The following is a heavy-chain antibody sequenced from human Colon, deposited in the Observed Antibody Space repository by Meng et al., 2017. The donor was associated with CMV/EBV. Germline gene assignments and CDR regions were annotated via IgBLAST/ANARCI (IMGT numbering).Heavy chain of an antibody. V-gene: IGHV4-39*07. CDR1: GDSISGRSYY. CDR2: IYYTGND. CDR3: ARMALHWYFDL. D-gene: IGHD5-24*01. J-gene: IGHJ2*01. Sequence: EPRPGLVNPSQTLSLTFPVSGDSISGRSYYWGWIRQPPGKGLEWIASIYYTGNDYHNPSLKSRVTISIDTSNNQFSLRLTSVTAADTAVYYCARMALHWYFDLWGRGTLVTVSS.